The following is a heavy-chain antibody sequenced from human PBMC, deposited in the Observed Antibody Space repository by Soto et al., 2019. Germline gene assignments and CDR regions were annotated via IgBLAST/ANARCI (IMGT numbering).Heavy chain of an antibody. V-gene: IGHV3-11*04. CDR2: ISSGSNTI. CDR1: GFTCSDHY. D-gene: IGHD3-22*01. CDR3: ARVPKNYFDSSGYYPDY. J-gene: IGHJ4*02. Sequence: GGPLRLSCAASGFTCSDHYMSWIRQAQGKGLEWVSYISSGSNTIYYADSVKGRFTISRDNAENSLYLQMNSLRAEDTAVYYFARVPKNYFDSSGYYPDYWGQGTLVTVSS.